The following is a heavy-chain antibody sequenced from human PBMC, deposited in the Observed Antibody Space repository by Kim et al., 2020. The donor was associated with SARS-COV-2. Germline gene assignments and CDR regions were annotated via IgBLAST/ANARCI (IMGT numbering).Heavy chain of an antibody. CDR2: ISAYNGNT. Sequence: ASVEGLLQGFWLHLTSYGISWVRQAPGQGLEWMGWISAYNGNTNYAQKLQGRVTMTTDTSTSTAYMELRSLRSDDTAVYYCARDEGVEAAAPLEHWFDPWGQGTLVTVSS. V-gene: IGHV1-18*01. D-gene: IGHD6-13*01. J-gene: IGHJ5*02. CDR3: ARDEGVEAAAPLEHWFDP. CDR1: LHLTSYG.